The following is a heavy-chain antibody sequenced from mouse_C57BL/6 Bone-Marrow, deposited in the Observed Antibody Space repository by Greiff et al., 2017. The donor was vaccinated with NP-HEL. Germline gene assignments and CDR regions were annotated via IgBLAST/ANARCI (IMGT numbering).Heavy chain of an antibody. D-gene: IGHD2-13*01. CDR3: ARWGDYYAMDY. V-gene: IGHV1-69*01. Sequence: QVQLQQSGAELVMPGASVKLSCKASGYTFTSYWMHWVKQRPRQGLEWIGEIDPSDSYTNYNQKFKGKSTLTVDKSSSTAYMQLRSLTSEDSAVYDCARWGDYYAMDYWGQGTSVTVSS. CDR1: GYTFTSYW. CDR2: IDPSDSYT. J-gene: IGHJ4*01.